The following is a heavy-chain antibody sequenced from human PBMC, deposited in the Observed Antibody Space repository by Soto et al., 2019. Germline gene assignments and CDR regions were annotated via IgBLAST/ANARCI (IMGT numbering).Heavy chain of an antibody. D-gene: IGHD2-15*01. V-gene: IGHV1-46*03. CDR3: ARGFTSGGSGNKYFQH. Sequence: ASVKVSCEASGYTFTSYYIHWVRQAPGQGLEWMGIINPTGGSTSYAQKFQGRVTMTRDTSTSTVYMELSSLRSEDTAVYYCARGFTSGGSGNKYFQHWGQGTLVTVSS. J-gene: IGHJ1*01. CDR1: GYTFTSYY. CDR2: INPTGGST.